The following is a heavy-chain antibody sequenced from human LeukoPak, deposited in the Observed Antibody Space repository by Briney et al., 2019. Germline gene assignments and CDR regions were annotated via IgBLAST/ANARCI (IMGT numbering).Heavy chain of an antibody. J-gene: IGHJ4*02. CDR1: GYTYSDYY. Sequence: GASVKVSCKASGYTYSDYYMHWVRQAPGQGLEWMGWINSNSGGTNYAQKFQGRVTMTRDTSITTAYMELSRLRSDDTAVYYCARVGFCSGGLCPYYFDYWGQGTLVTVSS. D-gene: IGHD2-15*01. CDR3: ARVGFCSGGLCPYYFDY. CDR2: INSNSGGT. V-gene: IGHV1-2*02.